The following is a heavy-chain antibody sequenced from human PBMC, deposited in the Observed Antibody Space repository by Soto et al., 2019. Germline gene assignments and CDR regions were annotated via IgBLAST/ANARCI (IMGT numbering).Heavy chain of an antibody. D-gene: IGHD5-12*01. Sequence: GGSLRLSCAASGFTFSSYWMHWVRQAPGKGLVWVSRINSDGSSTSYADSVKGRFTISRDNAKNTLYLQMNSLRAEDTAVYYCARDLGGYNWWGVFYYGMDVWGQGTTVTVSS. CDR2: INSDGSST. J-gene: IGHJ6*02. V-gene: IGHV3-74*01. CDR3: ARDLGGYNWWGVFYYGMDV. CDR1: GFTFSSYW.